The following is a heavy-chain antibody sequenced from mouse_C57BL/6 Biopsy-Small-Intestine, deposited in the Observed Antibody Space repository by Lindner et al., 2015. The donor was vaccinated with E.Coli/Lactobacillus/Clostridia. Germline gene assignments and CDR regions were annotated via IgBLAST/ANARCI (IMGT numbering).Heavy chain of an antibody. V-gene: IGHV1-18*01. CDR3: ARDPDTPIAIDI. Sequence: SVKVSCKASGNSLSNYVITWVRQAPRQGLEWMASINYNTGGTHFAQRFQGRVIMTRDTSISTAYMELSSLRSDDTAVYYCARDPDTPIAIDIWGQGTMVTVSS. CDR1: GNSLSNYV. J-gene: IGHJ3*01. CDR2: INYNTGGT.